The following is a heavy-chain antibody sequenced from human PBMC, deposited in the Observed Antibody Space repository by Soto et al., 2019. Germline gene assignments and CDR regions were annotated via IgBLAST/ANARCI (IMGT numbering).Heavy chain of an antibody. CDR3: ARGGLYYYGSGSYYYYYGMDV. CDR1: GYTFTSYD. J-gene: IGHJ6*02. V-gene: IGHV1-8*01. Sequence: GXSVKVSCKASGYTFTSYDINWVRQATVQGLEWMGWMNPNSGNTGYAQKFQGRVTMTRNTSISTAYMELSSLRSEDTAVYYCARGGLYYYGSGSYYYYYGMDVWGQGTTVTVSS. D-gene: IGHD3-10*01. CDR2: MNPNSGNT.